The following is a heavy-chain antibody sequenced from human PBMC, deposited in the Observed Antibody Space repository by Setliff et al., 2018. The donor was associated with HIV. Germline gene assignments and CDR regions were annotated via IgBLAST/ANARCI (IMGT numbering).Heavy chain of an antibody. CDR3: ASRVYYYDSNNFLREEGFDP. Sequence: PSETLSLTCAVYGGPSTDHYWNWIRQSPGMGLEWIGNMYYSGSTYYSPSLKSRVTISIDTSKNQFSLNLTSVTAADSAVYYCASRVYYYDSNNFLREEGFDPWGQGTLVTVSS. V-gene: IGHV4-34*01. D-gene: IGHD3-22*01. CDR2: MYYSGST. CDR1: GGPSTDHY. J-gene: IGHJ5*02.